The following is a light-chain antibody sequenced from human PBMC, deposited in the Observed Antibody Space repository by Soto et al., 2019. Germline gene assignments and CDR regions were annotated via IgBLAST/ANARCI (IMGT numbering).Light chain of an antibody. CDR1: QGITSY. CDR3: QQVKSFPVT. Sequence: DIQLTQSPSFLSTSVGDRVTITCRASQGITSYLAWYQQKPGKAPKLLIYLASTLQSGVPSRFSGSGSGTEFTLTISSLQPEDFATSYWQQVKSFPVTFGQRKRLEIK. V-gene: IGKV1-9*01. J-gene: IGKJ5*01. CDR2: LAS.